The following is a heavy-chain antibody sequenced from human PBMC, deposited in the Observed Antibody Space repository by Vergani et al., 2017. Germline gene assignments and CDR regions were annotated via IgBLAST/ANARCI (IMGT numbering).Heavy chain of an antibody. CDR1: GGTFSSYA. CDR3: ARVDTYCSSTSCYRFDY. J-gene: IGHJ4*02. V-gene: IGHV1-69*06. Sequence: QVQLVQSGAEVKKPGSSVKVSCKASGGTFSSYAISWVRQAPGQGLEWMGRIIPIFGTANYAQKFQGRVTITRDTSASTAYMELSSLRSEDTAVYYCARVDTYCSSTSCYRFDYWGQGTLVTVSS. CDR2: IIPIFGTA. D-gene: IGHD2-2*01.